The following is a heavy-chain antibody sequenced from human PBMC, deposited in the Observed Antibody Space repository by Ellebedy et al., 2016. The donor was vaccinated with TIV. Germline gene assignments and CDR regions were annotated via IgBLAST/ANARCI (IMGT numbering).Heavy chain of an antibody. CDR1: GFTFDDYA. D-gene: IGHD3-3*01. J-gene: IGHJ4*02. Sequence: GGSLRLSXAASGFTFDDYAMHWVRQAPGKGLEWVSGISWNSGSIGYADSVKGRFTISRDNAKNSLYLQMNSLRAEDTALYYCAKGSRGWSGYYEDDDYWGQGTLVTVSS. CDR3: AKGSRGWSGYYEDDDY. CDR2: ISWNSGSI. V-gene: IGHV3-9*01.